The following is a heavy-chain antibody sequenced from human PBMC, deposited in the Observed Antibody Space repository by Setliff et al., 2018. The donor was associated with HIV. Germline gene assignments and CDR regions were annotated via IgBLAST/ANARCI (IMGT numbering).Heavy chain of an antibody. CDR2: IYYGGT. D-gene: IGHD4-17*01. J-gene: IGHJ6*03. CDR3: ARGFDHGDYEESGYVFYYMDV. V-gene: IGHV4-59*01. CDR1: GGSISRFY. Sequence: TLSLPCTVSGGSISRFYWSWIRQPPGKGLEWIGSIYYGGTNYSPSLRSRVTISLDTSKNQFSLRLSSVTAADTALYFCARGFDHGDYEESGYVFYYMDVWGKGTTVTVSS.